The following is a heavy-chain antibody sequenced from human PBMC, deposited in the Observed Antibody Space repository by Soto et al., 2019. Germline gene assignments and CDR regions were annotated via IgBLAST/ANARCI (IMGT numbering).Heavy chain of an antibody. J-gene: IGHJ5*02. V-gene: IGHV1-18*01. D-gene: IGHD3-16*02. CDR3: ARERNTFRGVIVTEDWFDP. Sequence: QVQLVQSGAEVKKPGASVKVSCKASGYTFTRYGISWVGQAPGQGLEWMGWISAYNGNTNYAQKLQGRVTMTTDTSSSTAYMELRSLRSDDTAVYYCARERNTFRGVIVTEDWFDPWGPGTLVTVSS. CDR1: GYTFTRYG. CDR2: ISAYNGNT.